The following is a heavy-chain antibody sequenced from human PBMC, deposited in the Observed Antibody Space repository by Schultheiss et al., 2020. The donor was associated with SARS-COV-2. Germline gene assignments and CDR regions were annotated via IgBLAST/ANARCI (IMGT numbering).Heavy chain of an antibody. V-gene: IGHV3-23*01. CDR1: GFTFDDYA. Sequence: GESLKISCAASGFTFDDYAMHWVRQAPGKGLEWVSGISGSGGSTYYADSVKGRFTISRDNSKNTLYLQMNSLRAEDTAVYYCARDWHCSGGSCYSGHAFDIWGQGTMVTVSS. CDR2: ISGSGGST. D-gene: IGHD2-15*01. CDR3: ARDWHCSGGSCYSGHAFDI. J-gene: IGHJ3*02.